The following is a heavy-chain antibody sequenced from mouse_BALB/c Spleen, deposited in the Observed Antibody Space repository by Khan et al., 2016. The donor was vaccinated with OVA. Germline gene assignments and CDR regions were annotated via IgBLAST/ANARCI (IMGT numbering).Heavy chain of an antibody. D-gene: IGHD2-2*01. V-gene: IGHV1S135*01. Sequence: EVQLQESGPELMKPGASVKISCKASGYSFTTYYIHWVIQSHGKSLEWIGYIDPFSGSTTQNQKFKGKATLTVDKSSSTAYIHLSNLTSEYSAVYYCTRHGYVAWFTYWGQGTLVTVSA. J-gene: IGHJ3*01. CDR1: GYSFTTYY. CDR2: IDPFSGST. CDR3: TRHGYVAWFTY.